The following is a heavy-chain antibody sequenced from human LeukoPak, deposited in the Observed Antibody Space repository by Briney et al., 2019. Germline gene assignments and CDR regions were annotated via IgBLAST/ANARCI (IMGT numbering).Heavy chain of an antibody. V-gene: IGHV1-69*01. CDR2: IIPIFGTA. CDR3: ARGYCSGGSCYYYGMDV. J-gene: IGHJ6*02. CDR1: GGTFSSYA. D-gene: IGHD2-15*01. Sequence: SVKVSCKASGGTFSSYAISWVRQAPGQGLEWMGGIIPIFGTANYAQKFQGRVTITADESTSTAYMELSSLRSEDTAVYYCARGYCSGGSCYYYGMDVWGQGTTVTVSS.